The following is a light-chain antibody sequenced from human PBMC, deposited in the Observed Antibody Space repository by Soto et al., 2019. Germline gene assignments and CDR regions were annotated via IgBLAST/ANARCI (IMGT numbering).Light chain of an antibody. J-gene: IGKJ1*01. CDR3: QQYYSYPRT. V-gene: IGKV1-8*01. Sequence: AIRMTQSPSSFSASTGDRVTITCRASQGIRSYLAWYQQKPGKDPKLLIYAASTLQSGVPSRFSGSGSGTDFTLTISCLQSEDVATYYCQQYYSYPRTFGQGTKVEIK. CDR2: AAS. CDR1: QGIRSY.